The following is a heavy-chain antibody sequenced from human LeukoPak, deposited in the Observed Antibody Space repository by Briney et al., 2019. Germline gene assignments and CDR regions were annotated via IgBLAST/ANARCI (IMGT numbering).Heavy chain of an antibody. J-gene: IGHJ4*02. D-gene: IGHD3-16*01. V-gene: IGHV3-69-1*01. CDR2: ISSRSYT. Sequence: GGSLRLSCAASGFSFSVYSMNWVRQAPGKGLEWVSSISSRSYTDYADSVRGRFTISRDNAKNSLFLQMNSLRAEDTAVYYCARGDYFDYWGQGTLVTVSS. CDR1: GFSFSVYS. CDR3: ARGDYFDY.